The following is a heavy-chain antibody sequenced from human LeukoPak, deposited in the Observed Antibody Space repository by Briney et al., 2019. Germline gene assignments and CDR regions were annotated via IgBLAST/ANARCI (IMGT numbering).Heavy chain of an antibody. J-gene: IGHJ6*03. D-gene: IGHD3-10*01. CDR2: MYGSGSA. CDR1: GDSIRNYY. CDR3: ARDSGYMDV. V-gene: IGHV4-4*07. Sequence: SETLSLTCTVSGDSIRNYYWSWIRQPAGKGLEWIGRMYGSGSAEYNPSLKSRLTISVDTSKNQFSLKLSSVTAADTAVYYCARDSGYMDVWGKGTTVTVSS.